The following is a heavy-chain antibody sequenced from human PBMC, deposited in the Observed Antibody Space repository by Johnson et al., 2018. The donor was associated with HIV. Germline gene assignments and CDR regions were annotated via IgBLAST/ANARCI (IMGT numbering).Heavy chain of an antibody. Sequence: VQLVESGGGVVQPGRSLRLSCAASGFTFSSYGMHWVRQAPGKGLEWVAVISYDGSNKYYADSVKGRFTISRDSSKNTLYLQMNSLRAEDTALYYCASGDELGDDAFDIWGQGTMVTVSS. CDR1: GFTFSSYG. D-gene: IGHD7-27*01. J-gene: IGHJ3*02. V-gene: IGHV3-30*03. CDR3: ASGDELGDDAFDI. CDR2: ISYDGSNK.